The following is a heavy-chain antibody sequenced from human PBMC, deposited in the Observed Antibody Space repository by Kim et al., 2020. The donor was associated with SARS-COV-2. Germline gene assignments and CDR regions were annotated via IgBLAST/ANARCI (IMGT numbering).Heavy chain of an antibody. V-gene: IGHV3-74*01. CDR2: INSDGGTT. D-gene: IGHD1-26*01. CDR1: GFTFSSYW. J-gene: IGHJ4*02. CDR3: ASRRYPGTYYYFDY. Sequence: GGSLRLSCAASGFTFSSYWMHWVRQAPGKGLVWVSRINSDGGTTSYADSVKGRFTISRDNAKSTLYLQMNSLRAEDTAASYCASRRYPGTYYYFDYWGQG.